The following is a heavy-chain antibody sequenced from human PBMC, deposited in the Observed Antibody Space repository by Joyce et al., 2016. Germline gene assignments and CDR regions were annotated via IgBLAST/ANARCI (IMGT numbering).Heavy chain of an antibody. CDR2: IYNSEPT. V-gene: IGHV4-61*01. Sequence: HLQESGPGLVKPLETLSLPCPIPGDSFSDTSYYWSWIRQPPGKGLEWLGFIYNSEPTHYNPSLGGRLSISAGAAKKQFSLRLTSVTSADTAVYYCATSLPSRVGGFQFFGLDVWGQGTTVIVS. CDR1: GDSFSDTSYY. J-gene: IGHJ6*02. CDR3: ATSLPSRVGGFQFFGLDV. D-gene: IGHD3-10*01.